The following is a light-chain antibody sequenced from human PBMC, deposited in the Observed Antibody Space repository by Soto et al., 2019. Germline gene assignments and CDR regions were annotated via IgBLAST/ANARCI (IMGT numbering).Light chain of an antibody. V-gene: IGLV1-51*02. CDR2: ENN. Sequence: QSVLTQPPSVSAAPGQKVTISCSGSSSNIGNNYVSWYQQLPGTAPKLLIYENNKRPSGIPDRFSGSKSCTSATLGITGLQTGDEDDYYCGTWDSSLLAGVFGGGTKVTVL. J-gene: IGLJ2*01. CDR3: GTWDSSLLAGV. CDR1: SSNIGNNY.